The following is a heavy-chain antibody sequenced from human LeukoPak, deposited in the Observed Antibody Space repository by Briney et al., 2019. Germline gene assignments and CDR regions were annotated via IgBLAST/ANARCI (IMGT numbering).Heavy chain of an antibody. V-gene: IGHV4-61*01. D-gene: IGHD2-21*01. CDR2: VYYSGST. J-gene: IGHJ4*02. CDR3: ARGKYYGDSDY. CDR1: GDSVISGLYY. Sequence: PSKTLSLTCTVSGDSVISGLYYWTWVRQPPGKGLEWIGYVYYSGSTTYSPSLKSRVSISVDTSKNQFSLTLRSVTAADTAVYYCARGKYYGDSDYWGQGTLVTVSP.